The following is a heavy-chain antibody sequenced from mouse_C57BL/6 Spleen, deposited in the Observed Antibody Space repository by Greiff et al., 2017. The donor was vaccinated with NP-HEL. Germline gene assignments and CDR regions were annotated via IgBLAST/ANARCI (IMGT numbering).Heavy chain of an antibody. J-gene: IGHJ4*01. D-gene: IGHD2-4*01. CDR3: ARCYYDYPLYAMDY. Sequence: VQLKESGAELARPGASVKLSCKASGYTFKSYGISWVKQRTGQGLEWIGEIYPRSGNTYYNEKFKGKATLTADKSSSTAYMELRSLTSEDSAVYFCARCYYDYPLYAMDYWGQGTSVTVSS. V-gene: IGHV1-81*01. CDR1: GYTFKSYG. CDR2: IYPRSGNT.